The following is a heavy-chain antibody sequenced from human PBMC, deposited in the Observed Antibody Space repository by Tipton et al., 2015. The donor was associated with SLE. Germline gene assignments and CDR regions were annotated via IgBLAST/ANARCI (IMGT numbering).Heavy chain of an antibody. D-gene: IGHD2-15*01. CDR1: DGSITSTSYY. CDR3: ARAGYLSPLDS. V-gene: IGHV4-61*05. J-gene: IGHJ4*02. Sequence: TLSLTCTVSDGSITSTSYYWGWIRQPPGKGLEWIGYSFYGGTATYNPSLKSRVTISVDRSKNQFSLKLTSVTAADTAVYYCARAGYLSPLDSWGQGTLVTASS. CDR2: SFYGGTA.